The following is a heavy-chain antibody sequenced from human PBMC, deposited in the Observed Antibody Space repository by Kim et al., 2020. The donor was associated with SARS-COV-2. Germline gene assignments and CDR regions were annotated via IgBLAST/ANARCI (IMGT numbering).Heavy chain of an antibody. Sequence: ASVKVSCKASGYTFTGYYMHWVRQAPGQGLEWMGRINPNSGGTKYAQKFQGRVTMTRDTSISTAYMELSRLRSDDTAVYYCAREPEYSSSPLDYWGQGTLVTVSS. CDR1: GYTFTGYY. CDR3: AREPEYSSSPLDY. CDR2: INPNSGGT. D-gene: IGHD6-6*01. J-gene: IGHJ4*02. V-gene: IGHV1-2*06.